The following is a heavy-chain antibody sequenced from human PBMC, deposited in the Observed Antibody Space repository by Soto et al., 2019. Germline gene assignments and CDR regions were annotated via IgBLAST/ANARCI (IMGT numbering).Heavy chain of an antibody. V-gene: IGHV3-21*01. CDR3: ARWPLPPYYYYYYGMDV. CDR1: GFTFSSYS. J-gene: IGHJ6*02. CDR2: ISSSSSYI. Sequence: KTGGSLRLSCAASGFTFSSYSMNWVRQAPGKGLEWVSSISSSSSYIYYADSVKGRFTISRDNAKNSLYLQMNSLRAGDTAVYYCARWPLPPYYYYYYGMDVWGQGTTVTVSS.